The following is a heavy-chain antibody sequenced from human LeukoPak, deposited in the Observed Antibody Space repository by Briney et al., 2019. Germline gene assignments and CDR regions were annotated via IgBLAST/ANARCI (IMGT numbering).Heavy chain of an antibody. CDR3: ARGGVGGTFDY. CDR1: GFTFSYYA. Sequence: GGSLRLSCAASGFTFSYYAMHWVRQAPAKGLEWVALISYDGSNKYYADSVKGRFTISRENSKNTLYLQMNSLGAEDTAVYYCARGGVGGTFDYWGQGNLVTVSS. D-gene: IGHD1-26*01. J-gene: IGHJ4*02. V-gene: IGHV3-30*04. CDR2: ISYDGSNK.